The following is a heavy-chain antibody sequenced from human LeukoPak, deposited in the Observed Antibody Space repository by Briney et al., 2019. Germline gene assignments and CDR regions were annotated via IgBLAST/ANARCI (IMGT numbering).Heavy chain of an antibody. V-gene: IGHV3-21*01. CDR1: GFTFSSYT. D-gene: IGHD3-10*02. J-gene: IGHJ6*04. CDR3: AELGITMIGGV. Sequence: GGSLRLSCAASGFTFSSYTMNWVRQAPGKGLEWVSSISSSSSYRYYADSAKGRFTISRDNAKNSLYLQMNSLRAEDTAVYYCAELGITMIGGVWGKGTTVTISS. CDR2: ISSSSSYR.